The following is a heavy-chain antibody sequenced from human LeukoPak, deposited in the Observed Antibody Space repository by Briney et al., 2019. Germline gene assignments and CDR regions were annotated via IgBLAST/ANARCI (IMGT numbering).Heavy chain of an antibody. D-gene: IGHD2-15*01. J-gene: IGHJ3*02. V-gene: IGHV4-38-2*02. CDR1: GGSISSYY. Sequence: PSETLSLTCTVSGGSISSYYWGWIRQPPGKGLEWVASIFHSGSTYYNPSLRSRVTISLDTSKNQFSLNLSSVTAADTAVYYCVRIDQNAFEIWGQGTMVTVSS. CDR2: IFHSGST. CDR3: VRIDQNAFEI.